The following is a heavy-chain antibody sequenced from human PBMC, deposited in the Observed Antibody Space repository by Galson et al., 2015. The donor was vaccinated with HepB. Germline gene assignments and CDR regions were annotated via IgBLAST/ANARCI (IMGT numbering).Heavy chain of an antibody. J-gene: IGHJ2*01. CDR2: ISSSSSYT. CDR3: ARDGGDSSSQSKRYWYFDL. D-gene: IGHD6-13*01. CDR1: GFTFSDYY. Sequence: SLRLSCAASGFTFSDYYMSWIRQAPGKGLEWVSYISSSSSYTNYADSVKGRFTISRDNAKNSLYLQMNSLRAEDTAVYYCARDGGDSSSQSKRYWYFDLWGRGTLVTVSS. V-gene: IGHV3-11*06.